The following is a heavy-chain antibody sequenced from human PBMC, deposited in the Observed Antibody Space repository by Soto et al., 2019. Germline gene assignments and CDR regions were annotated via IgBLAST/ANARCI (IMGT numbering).Heavy chain of an antibody. J-gene: IGHJ4*02. D-gene: IGHD2-21*01. V-gene: IGHV4-34*01. CDR1: GGSFSGHY. CDR3: AREAYRAHGPPYYFDS. CDR2: IDHSGSA. Sequence: ETLSLPCAVYGGSFSGHYWTCVRQAPGKGLEWIGEIDHSGSANYSPSLKSRLTLSVDTSKSHFSLSLSSMTAADTAVYYCAREAYRAHGPPYYFDSWGQGTQVTVSS.